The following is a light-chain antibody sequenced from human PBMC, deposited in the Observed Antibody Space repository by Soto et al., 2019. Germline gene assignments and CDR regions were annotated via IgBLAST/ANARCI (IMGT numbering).Light chain of an antibody. V-gene: IGLV2-14*01. CDR3: SSYTNSDTWV. CDR1: SSDIGGYNY. CDR2: EVS. J-gene: IGLJ3*02. Sequence: QSALTQPASVSGSPGQSITISCTGSSSDIGGYNYVSWYQQYPGKAPKLMIYEVSNRPSGISNRLSASKSGNTASLTISGLQAEDEGDYYCSSYTNSDTWVFGGGTKLTVL.